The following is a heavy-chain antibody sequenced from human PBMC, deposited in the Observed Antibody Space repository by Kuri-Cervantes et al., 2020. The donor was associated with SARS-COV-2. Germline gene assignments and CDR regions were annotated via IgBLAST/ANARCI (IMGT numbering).Heavy chain of an antibody. CDR2: INSDGSST. CDR3: ARGTYCGGDCYDLHLFDY. Sequence: GGSLRLSCAASGFTFSSYWMHWVRQAPGKGLVWVSRINSDGSSTSYADSVRGRFTISRDNAKNTLYLQMNSLRAEDTAVYYCARGTYCGGDCYDLHLFDYWGQGTLVTVSS. V-gene: IGHV3-74*01. CDR1: GFTFSSYW. J-gene: IGHJ4*02. D-gene: IGHD2-21*01.